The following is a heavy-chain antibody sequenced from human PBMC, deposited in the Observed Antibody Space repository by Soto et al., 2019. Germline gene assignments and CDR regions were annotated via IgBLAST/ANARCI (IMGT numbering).Heavy chain of an antibody. CDR3: AKDLSSRGVGDYYGMDV. CDR2: ISYDGSNK. J-gene: IGHJ6*02. V-gene: IGHV3-30*18. Sequence: GGSLRLSCAASGFTFSSYGMHWVRQAPGKGLEWVAVISYDGSNKYYADSVKGRFTISRDNSKNTLYLQMNSLRAEDTAVYYCAKDLSSRGVGDYYGMDVWGQGTTVTV. CDR1: GFTFSSYG.